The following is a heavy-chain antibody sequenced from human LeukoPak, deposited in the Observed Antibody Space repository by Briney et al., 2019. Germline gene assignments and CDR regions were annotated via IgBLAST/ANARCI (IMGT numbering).Heavy chain of an antibody. J-gene: IGHJ5*02. Sequence: SETLSLTCTVSGGSIRSYYWSWIQQPAGKALEWIGRIYTSGSTNYNPSLKSRVTMSVDTSKNQFSLKLSSVTAADTAVYYCARDRGLSIAMVRGVTSWFDPWGQGTLVTVSS. CDR3: ARDRGLSIAMVRGVTSWFDP. V-gene: IGHV4-4*07. D-gene: IGHD3-10*01. CDR2: IYTSGST. CDR1: GGSIRSYY.